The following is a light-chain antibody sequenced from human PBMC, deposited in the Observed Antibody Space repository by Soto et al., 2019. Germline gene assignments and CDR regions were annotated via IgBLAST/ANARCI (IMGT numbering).Light chain of an antibody. CDR1: SSNIGSNT. Sequence: QSVLTQPPSASGTPGQRVTISCSGSSSNIGSNTVNWYQQLPGTAPKLLIYSNNQRPSGVPDRFSGSKSGTSASLAISGLQSEDEADYYCAAWDVSLNGLYVFGGGTKLTVL. CDR2: SNN. J-gene: IGLJ2*01. V-gene: IGLV1-44*01. CDR3: AAWDVSLNGLYV.